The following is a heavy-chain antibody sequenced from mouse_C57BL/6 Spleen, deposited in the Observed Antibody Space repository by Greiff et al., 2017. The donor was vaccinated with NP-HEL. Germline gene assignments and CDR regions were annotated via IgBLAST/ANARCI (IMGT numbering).Heavy chain of an antibody. V-gene: IGHV1-82*01. J-gene: IGHJ2*01. Sequence: VQLQESGPELVKPGALVKISCKASGYAFSSSWMNWVKQRPGKGLEWIGRIYPGDGDTNYNGKFKGKATLTADKSSSTAYMQLSSLTSEDSAVYFCARGDYDYDVFDYWGQGTTLTVSS. CDR1: GYAFSSSW. D-gene: IGHD2-4*01. CDR3: ARGDYDYDVFDY. CDR2: IYPGDGDT.